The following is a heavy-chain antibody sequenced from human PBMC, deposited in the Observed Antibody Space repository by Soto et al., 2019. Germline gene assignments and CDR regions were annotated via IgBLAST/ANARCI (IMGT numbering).Heavy chain of an antibody. CDR2: IYHSGST. Sequence: QLQLQESGSGLVKPSQTLSLTCAVSGGSNSSVGYSWRWIRQPPGKGLEWIGYIYHSGSTYFTPSLKCRITISVHSLTIRLSRKLSCATAAATAVYYCARGHPSGRWGQGTRVTFSS. CDR3: ARGHPSGR. CDR1: GGSNSSVGYS. V-gene: IGHV4-30-2*01. J-gene: IGHJ4*02.